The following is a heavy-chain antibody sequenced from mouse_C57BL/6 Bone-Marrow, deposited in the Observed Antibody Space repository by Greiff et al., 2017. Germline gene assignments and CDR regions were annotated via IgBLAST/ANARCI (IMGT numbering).Heavy chain of an antibody. CDR2: ISSGGSYT. CDR3: ARHDSYYPYCYAMDY. Sequence: EVQLVESGGDLVKPGGSLKLSCAASGFTFSSYGMSWVRQTPDKRLEWVATISSGGSYTYYPDSVKGRFTISRDNAKNTLYLQMSSLKSEDTAMYYCARHDSYYPYCYAMDYWGQGTSVTVAS. J-gene: IGHJ4*01. V-gene: IGHV5-6*01. CDR1: GFTFSSYG. D-gene: IGHD2-3*01.